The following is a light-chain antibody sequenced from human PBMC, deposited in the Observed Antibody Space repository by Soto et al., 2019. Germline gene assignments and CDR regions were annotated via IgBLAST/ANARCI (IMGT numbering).Light chain of an antibody. CDR3: SSYTRSSTLI. Sequence: QSALTQPASVSGSPGQSITISCTGTSRDVGGYNDVSWYRQHPGKAPKLMIYEVRNRPSGVSNRFSGSKSGNTASLTISGLQAEDEADYYCSSYTRSSTLIFGIGTKGTVL. J-gene: IGLJ1*01. CDR1: SRDVGGYND. V-gene: IGLV2-14*01. CDR2: EVR.